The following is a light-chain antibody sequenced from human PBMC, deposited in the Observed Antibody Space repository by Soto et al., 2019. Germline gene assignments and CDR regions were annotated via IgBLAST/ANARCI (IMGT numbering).Light chain of an antibody. J-gene: IGKJ5*01. CDR1: DTVNIY. CDR3: QQRYNWPPLT. V-gene: IGKV3-11*01. CDR2: DAS. Sequence: VVLTQSPATLSLSPGERATLSCRASDTVNIYLAWYQQKPGQAPRLLIYDASNRATGIPARFSGSGSGTDFTLTISSLEPADSAIYYCQQRYNWPPLTFGQGTRLEIK.